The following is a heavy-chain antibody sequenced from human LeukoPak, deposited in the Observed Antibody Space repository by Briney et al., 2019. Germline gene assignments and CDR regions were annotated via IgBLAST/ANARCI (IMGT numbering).Heavy chain of an antibody. CDR1: SGSIRSYY. CDR3: ARQVATKGEWAFDI. Sequence: SETLSLTCTVSSGSIRSYYWGWIRQSPGKGLEWIGSINFSGHTYYNPSLKSRVTISIDMSRNQFSLRLSSVTATDTAVYYCARQVATKGEWAFDIWGQGTMVIASS. D-gene: IGHD5-12*01. V-gene: IGHV4-38-2*02. J-gene: IGHJ3*02. CDR2: INFSGHT.